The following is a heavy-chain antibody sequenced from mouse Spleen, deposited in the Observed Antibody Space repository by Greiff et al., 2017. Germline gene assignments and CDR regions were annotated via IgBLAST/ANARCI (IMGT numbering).Heavy chain of an antibody. CDR1: GYTFTSYW. Sequence: QVQLKQPGAELVMPGASVKLSCKASGYTFTSYWMHWVKQRPGQGLEWIGEIDPSDSYTNYNQKFKGKATLTVDKSSSTAYMQLSSLTSEDSAVYYCAREDYDWGQGTTLTVSS. D-gene: IGHD1-1*02. V-gene: IGHV1-69*01. CDR3: AREDYD. J-gene: IGHJ2*01. CDR2: IDPSDSYT.